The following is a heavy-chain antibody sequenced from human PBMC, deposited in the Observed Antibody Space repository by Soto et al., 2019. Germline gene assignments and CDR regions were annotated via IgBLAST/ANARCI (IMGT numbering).Heavy chain of an antibody. D-gene: IGHD3-22*01. Sequence: SETLSLTCTVSSGSISSSSYYWGWIRQPPGKGLEWIAYIYYSGSTSYNPSLKSRVSISLDTSKNQFSLKLSSVTAADTAVYYCARTYDGSGPNSGGYGFDIWGQGTMVTVSS. CDR3: ARTYDGSGPNSGGYGFDI. V-gene: IGHV4-61*05. CDR2: IYYSGST. J-gene: IGHJ3*02. CDR1: SGSISSSSYY.